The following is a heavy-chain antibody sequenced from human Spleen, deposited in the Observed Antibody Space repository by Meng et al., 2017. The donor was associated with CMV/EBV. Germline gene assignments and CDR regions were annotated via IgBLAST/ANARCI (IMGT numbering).Heavy chain of an antibody. D-gene: IGHD2-2*01. Sequence: ASVKVSCKASGYTFSDYGFSWVRQAPGQGPEWMGWISAYSGNTKYAEKFQGRVSMTTDTSTSTVHMELGSLRFEDTAVYYCARDHVVVVPGATHNSYGMDVWGQGTTVTVSS. CDR1: GYTFSDYG. CDR2: ISAYSGNT. CDR3: ARDHVVVVPGATHNSYGMDV. J-gene: IGHJ6*02. V-gene: IGHV1-18*01.